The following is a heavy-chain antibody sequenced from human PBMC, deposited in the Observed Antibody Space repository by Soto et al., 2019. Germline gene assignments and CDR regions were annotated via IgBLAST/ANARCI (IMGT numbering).Heavy chain of an antibody. V-gene: IGHV3-53*02. J-gene: IGHJ3*02. D-gene: IGHD1-26*01. Sequence: EVQLVETGGGLIQPGGSLRLSCAASGFTVSSNYMSWVRQAPGKGLEWVSVIYSGGSTYYAESVKGRFTISRDNSKNTLYLQMNSLRAEDTAVYYCARDLGESGSSSQDAFDIWGQGTMVTVSS. CDR3: ARDLGESGSSSQDAFDI. CDR2: IYSGGST. CDR1: GFTVSSNY.